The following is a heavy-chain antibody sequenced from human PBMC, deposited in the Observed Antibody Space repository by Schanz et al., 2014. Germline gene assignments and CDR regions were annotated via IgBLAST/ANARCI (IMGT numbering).Heavy chain of an antibody. CDR2: ISGSGNTI. Sequence: VQLVESGGGVVQPGRSLRLSCAASGFTFSSYGMNWVRQAPGQGLEWLSYISGSGNTIYYADSVKGRFTLSRDNAKKTMDLQMNSLRVEDTAVYYCARDPNSVNEIDYWGQGTLVTVSS. CDR3: ARDPNSVNEIDY. V-gene: IGHV3-48*04. D-gene: IGHD5-12*01. J-gene: IGHJ4*02. CDR1: GFTFSSYG.